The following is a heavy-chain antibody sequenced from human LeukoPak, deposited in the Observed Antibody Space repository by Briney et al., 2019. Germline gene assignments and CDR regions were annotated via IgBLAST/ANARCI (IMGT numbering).Heavy chain of an antibody. D-gene: IGHD3-22*01. V-gene: IGHV3-23*01. J-gene: IGHJ4*02. Sequence: GGSLRLSCAASGFTFNKSPMSWVRQAPGKGLEWVSAISGSGGSTYYADSVKGRFTISRDNSKNTLYLQMSSLRAEDTAVYYCAKRDEMRITMIVVVSFDYWGQGTLVTVSS. CDR3: AKRDEMRITMIVVVSFDY. CDR1: GFTFNKSP. CDR2: ISGSGGST.